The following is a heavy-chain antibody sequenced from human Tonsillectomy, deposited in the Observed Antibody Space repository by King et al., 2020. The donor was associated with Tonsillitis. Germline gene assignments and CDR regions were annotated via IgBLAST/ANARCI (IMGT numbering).Heavy chain of an antibody. CDR2: INPNSGGP. CDR1: GYTFTGYY. V-gene: IGHV1-2*02. D-gene: IGHD6-6*01. J-gene: IGHJ4*02. Sequence: QLVQSGAEVKKPGASVKVSCKASGYTFTGYYMHWVRQAPGQGLEWMGWINPNSGGPNYAQKFQGRVTMTRDTSISTAYMELSRLRSDDTAVYYCARGGDITARPDLDYWGQGTLVTVSS. CDR3: ARGGDITARPDLDY.